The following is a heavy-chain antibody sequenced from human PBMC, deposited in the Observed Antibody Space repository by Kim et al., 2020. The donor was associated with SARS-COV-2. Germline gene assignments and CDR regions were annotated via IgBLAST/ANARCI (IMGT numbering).Heavy chain of an antibody. CDR3: ARLYDSSGYYYAAFDY. CDR2: IYYSGIT. Sequence: SETLSLTCTVSGGSISSSSYYWGWIRQPPGKGLEWIGSIYYSGITYYNPSLKSRVTISVDTSKNQFSLRLSSVTAADTAVYYCARLYDSSGYYYAAFDYWGQGTLGTVSS. CDR1: GGSISSSSYY. J-gene: IGHJ4*02. D-gene: IGHD3-22*01. V-gene: IGHV4-39*01.